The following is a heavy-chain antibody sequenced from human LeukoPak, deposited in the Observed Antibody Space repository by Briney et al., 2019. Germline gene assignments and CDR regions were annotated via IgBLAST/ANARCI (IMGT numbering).Heavy chain of an antibody. CDR2: INHSGSI. J-gene: IGHJ6*02. V-gene: IGHV4-34*01. CDR3: ARGLRQHHGMDV. Sequence: SETLSLTCAVYGGSFSGYYWSWIRQPPGKGLEWIGEINHSGSINYNPSLKSRVTISVDTSKNQFSLKLSSVTAADTAVYYCARGLRQHHGMDVWGQGTTVTVSS. D-gene: IGHD6-13*01. CDR1: GGSFSGYY.